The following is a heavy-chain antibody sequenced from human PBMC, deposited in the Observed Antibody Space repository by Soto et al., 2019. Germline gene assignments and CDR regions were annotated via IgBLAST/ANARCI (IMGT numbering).Heavy chain of an antibody. CDR2: IYYSGST. CDR3: VASLAASGLNWFDP. J-gene: IGHJ5*02. V-gene: IGHV4-31*03. CDR1: GGSISSGGYY. D-gene: IGHD6-13*01. Sequence: SETLSLTCTVSGGSISSGGYYWSWIRQHPGKGLEWIGYIYYSGSTYYNPSLKSRVTITVDTSKNQFSLKLSSVTAASTAGYYCVASLAASGLNWFDPWGRGTLVSVTS.